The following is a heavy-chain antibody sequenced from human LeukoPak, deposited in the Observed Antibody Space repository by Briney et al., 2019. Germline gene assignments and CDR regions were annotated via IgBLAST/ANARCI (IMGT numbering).Heavy chain of an antibody. D-gene: IGHD6-19*01. Sequence: PSETLSLTCTVSGGSISSYYLSWIRQPAGKRLHWIGRIYTSGSTNYNPSLKSGVTMSVHTSKSQFSLKLSCVTAADTAVYYCASHSYRSGWYLDYWGQGTLVTVSS. CDR1: GGSISSYY. CDR3: ASHSYRSGWYLDY. CDR2: IYTSGST. V-gene: IGHV4-4*07. J-gene: IGHJ4*02.